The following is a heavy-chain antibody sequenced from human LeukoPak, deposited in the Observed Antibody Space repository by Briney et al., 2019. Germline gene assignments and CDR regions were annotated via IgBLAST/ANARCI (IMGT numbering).Heavy chain of an antibody. CDR3: ARGDSGYDFAPFDY. V-gene: IGHV1-18*04. J-gene: IGHJ4*02. D-gene: IGHD5-12*01. Sequence: ASVKVSCKASGYTLVDYYIHWMRQAPGQGLEWMGWISANNGNTNYAQKLQGRVTMTTDTSTSTAYMELRSLRSDDTAVYYCARGDSGYDFAPFDYWGQGTLVTVSS. CDR1: GYTLVDYY. CDR2: ISANNGNT.